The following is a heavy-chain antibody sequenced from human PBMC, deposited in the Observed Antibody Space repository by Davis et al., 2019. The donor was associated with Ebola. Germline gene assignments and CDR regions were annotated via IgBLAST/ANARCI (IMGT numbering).Heavy chain of an antibody. V-gene: IGHV1-46*03. Sequence: ASVQVSCKTFGYTFSSYGISWVRQAPGQGLEWMGMINPNDGRTIYAQKFQGRVTVTRDTSTTTVYMDLSSLRSEDTALYYCTTPGGQDSGYDVFDIWGQGTMVTVSS. CDR1: GYTFSSYG. CDR3: TTPGGQDSGYDVFDI. J-gene: IGHJ3*02. D-gene: IGHD5-12*01. CDR2: INPNDGRT.